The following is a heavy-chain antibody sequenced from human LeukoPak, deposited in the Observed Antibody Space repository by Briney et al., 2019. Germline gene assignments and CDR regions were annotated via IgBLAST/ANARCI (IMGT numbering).Heavy chain of an antibody. Sequence: SETLSLTCTVSGYSVSSGYYWGWIRQSPGKGLEWIGSIYHSGSTYYSPSLRSRITISVDTSKNQFSLKLSSVTAADTAVYYCARSRGWLQSHPLGYWGQGTLVTVSS. V-gene: IGHV4-38-2*02. J-gene: IGHJ4*02. D-gene: IGHD5-24*01. CDR2: IYHSGST. CDR3: ARSRGWLQSHPLGY. CDR1: GYSVSSGYY.